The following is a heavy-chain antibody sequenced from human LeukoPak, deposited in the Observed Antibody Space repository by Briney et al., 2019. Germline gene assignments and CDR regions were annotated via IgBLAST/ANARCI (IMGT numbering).Heavy chain of an antibody. J-gene: IGHJ3*02. CDR2: IYYSGST. CDR1: GGSISSSSYY. D-gene: IGHD3-22*01. CDR3: ARDGSGYYYPDAFDI. Sequence: PSETLSLTCTVSGGSISSSSYYWGWIRQPPGKGLEWIGSIYYSGSTYYNPSLKSRVTISVDTSKNQFSLKLSSVTAADTAVYYCARDGSGYYYPDAFDIWGQGTMVTVSS. V-gene: IGHV4-39*07.